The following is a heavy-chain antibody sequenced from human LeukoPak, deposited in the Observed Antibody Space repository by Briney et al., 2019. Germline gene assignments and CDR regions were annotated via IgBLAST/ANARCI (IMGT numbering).Heavy chain of an antibody. Sequence: SETLSLTCTVSGGSISSSSYYWGWIRQPPGKGLEWIGSIYYSGSTYYNPSLKSRVTISVDTSKNQFSLKLSSVTAADTAVYYRARLEDYGDYQLFDYWGQGTLVTVSS. J-gene: IGHJ4*02. CDR1: GGSISSSSYY. CDR2: IYYSGST. CDR3: ARLEDYGDYQLFDY. V-gene: IGHV4-39*01. D-gene: IGHD4-17*01.